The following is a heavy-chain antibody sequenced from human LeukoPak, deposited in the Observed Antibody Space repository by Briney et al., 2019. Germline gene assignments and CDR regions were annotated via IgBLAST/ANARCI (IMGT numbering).Heavy chain of an antibody. D-gene: IGHD1-1*01. J-gene: IGHJ4*02. V-gene: IGHV3-9*01. CDR2: ISWNSGSI. CDR1: GFTFDDYA. Sequence: GGSLRLSCAASGFTFDDYAMHWVRQAPGKGLEWVSGISWNSGSIGYADSVKGRFTISRDNAKNSLYLQMNSLRAEDTALYYCAKEGTGTADFDYWGQGTLVTVSS. CDR3: AKEGTGTADFDY.